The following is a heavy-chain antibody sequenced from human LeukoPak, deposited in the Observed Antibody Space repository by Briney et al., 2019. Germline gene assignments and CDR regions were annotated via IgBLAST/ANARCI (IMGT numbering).Heavy chain of an antibody. J-gene: IGHJ1*01. CDR3: ARGRQDYDSSGCRRQYFQH. Sequence: ASVKVSCKASGYTFTSYGISWVRQAPGQGLEWMGWISAYNGNTNYAQKLQGRVAMTRNTSISTAYMELSSLRSEDTAVYYCARGRQDYDSSGCRRQYFQHWGQGTLVTVSS. D-gene: IGHD3-22*01. CDR1: GYTFTSYG. V-gene: IGHV1-18*01. CDR2: ISAYNGNT.